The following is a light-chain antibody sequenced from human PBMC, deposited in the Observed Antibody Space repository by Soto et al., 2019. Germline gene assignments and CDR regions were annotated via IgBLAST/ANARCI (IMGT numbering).Light chain of an antibody. CDR2: AAS. Sequence: EIVLTQSPGTLSLSPGERATLSCRDSQSVTSSYLAWYQQRPGQAPRVLLYAASSRATGIPDRFSGSGSGTDFTLTISSLQSEDFAVYYCQQYDNWPWTFGQGTKVDIK. J-gene: IGKJ1*01. CDR1: QSVTSSY. V-gene: IGKV3-20*01. CDR3: QQYDNWPWT.